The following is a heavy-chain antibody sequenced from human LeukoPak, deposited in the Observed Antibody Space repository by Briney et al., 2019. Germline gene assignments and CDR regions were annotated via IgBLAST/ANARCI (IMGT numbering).Heavy chain of an antibody. J-gene: IGHJ2*01. V-gene: IGHV3-23*01. CDR2: ITGDGGGA. CDR1: GFTFSSCA. CDR3: ANARGTSSSYFDL. D-gene: IGHD6-6*01. Sequence: GGSLRLYCAASGFTFSSCAMGWVRQPPGKGLEWVSGITGDGGGAYYTDSVKGRFTISRDNSKNTLYLQMNSLRAEDTALYYCANARGTSSSYFDLWGRGTLVTVSS.